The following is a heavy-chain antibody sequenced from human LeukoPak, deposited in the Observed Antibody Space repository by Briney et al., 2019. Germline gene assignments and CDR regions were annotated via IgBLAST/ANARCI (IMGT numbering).Heavy chain of an antibody. J-gene: IGHJ4*02. CDR3: AKTPYCSSTSCYTWGGYFDY. V-gene: IGHV3-7*03. CDR2: IKQDGSEK. CDR1: GFTFSSYW. Sequence: SGGSLRLSCAASGFTFSSYWMSWVRQAPGKGLEWVANIKQDGSEKYYVDSVRGRFTISRDNAKNTLYLQMNSLRAEDTAVYYCAKTPYCSSTSCYTWGGYFDYWGQGTLVTVSS. D-gene: IGHD2-2*02.